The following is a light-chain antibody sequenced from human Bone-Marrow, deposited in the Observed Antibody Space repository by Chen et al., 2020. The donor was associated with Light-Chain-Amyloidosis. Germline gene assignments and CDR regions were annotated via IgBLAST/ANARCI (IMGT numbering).Light chain of an antibody. CDR3: QVWDRSSDRPV. CDR2: EDS. J-gene: IGLJ3*02. CDR1: NIGSTS. Sequence: SYVLPQPSSVSAAPGQTATIACGGNNIGSTSVHWYQQTPGQAPLLVVYEDSDRPSGIPERLSGSNSGNTATLTISRVEAGDEADYYCQVWDRSSDRPVFGGGTKLTVL. V-gene: IGLV3-21*02.